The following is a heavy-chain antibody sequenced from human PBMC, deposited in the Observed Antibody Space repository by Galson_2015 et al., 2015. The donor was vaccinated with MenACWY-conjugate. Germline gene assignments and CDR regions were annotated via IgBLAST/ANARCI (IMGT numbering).Heavy chain of an antibody. J-gene: IGHJ4*02. D-gene: IGHD5-12*01. V-gene: IGHV1-2*06. CDR3: AREDMIRGSGYDFDF. CDR1: GYTFTTYY. Sequence: SVKVSCKASGYTFTTYYMHWMRQAPGQGLEWMGRIDPGSGGTDFAQKFQGRVTMTRDTSISTAYMESSRLRSDDTAVYYCAREDMIRGSGYDFDFWGQGTLVTVS. CDR2: IDPGSGGT.